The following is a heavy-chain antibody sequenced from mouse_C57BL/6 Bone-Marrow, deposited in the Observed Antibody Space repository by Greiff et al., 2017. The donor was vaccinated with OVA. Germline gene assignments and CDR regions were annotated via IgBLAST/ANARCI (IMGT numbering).Heavy chain of an antibody. CDR3: ARQYYGSSRGSWFAY. CDR2: ISNLAYSI. Sequence: EVKVVESGGGLVQPGGSLKLSCAASGFTFSDYGMAWVRQAPRKGPEWVAFISNLAYSIYYADTVTGRFTISRENAKNTLYREMSSLRSEDTAMYYCARQYYGSSRGSWFAYWGQGTLVTVSA. D-gene: IGHD1-1*01. CDR1: GFTFSDYG. J-gene: IGHJ3*01. V-gene: IGHV5-15*01.